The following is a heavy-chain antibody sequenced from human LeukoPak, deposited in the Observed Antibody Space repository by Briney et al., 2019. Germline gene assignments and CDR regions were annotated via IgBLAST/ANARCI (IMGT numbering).Heavy chain of an antibody. CDR3: ARGNWFDP. J-gene: IGHJ5*02. Sequence: GGSLRVSRAASGFTFSSYEMNWVRQAPGKGLEWVSYISPSGSAMYYADSVKGRFTISRDNAKNSLFLQMNSLRADDTALYYCARGNWFDPWGQGTLGTVSS. CDR1: GFTFSSYE. V-gene: IGHV3-48*03. CDR2: ISPSGSAM.